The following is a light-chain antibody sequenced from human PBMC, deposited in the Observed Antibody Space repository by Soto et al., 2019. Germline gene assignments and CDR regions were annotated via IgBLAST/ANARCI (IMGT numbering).Light chain of an antibody. V-gene: IGKV3-20*01. CDR2: GAS. CDR3: QQYGSSPQIT. Sequence: EIVLTQSPGTLSLSPGERATLSCRASQSVSSSYLAWYQQKPGQAPRLLIYGASSRATGIPDRFSGSGSGKDFTLTISSLEPEDFAVYYCQQYGSSPQITFGPGTKVDIK. CDR1: QSVSSSY. J-gene: IGKJ3*01.